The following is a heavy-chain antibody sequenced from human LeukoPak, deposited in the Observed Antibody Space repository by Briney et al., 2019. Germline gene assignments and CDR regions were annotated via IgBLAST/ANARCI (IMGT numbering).Heavy chain of an antibody. CDR3: AREEGEYCGSTSCYVGATPMDV. D-gene: IGHD2-2*01. CDR2: IYHSGST. CDR1: GYSISSGYY. J-gene: IGHJ6*03. Sequence: SETLSLTCTVSGYSISSGYYWGWIRQPPGKGLEWIGSIYHSGSTYYNPSLKSRVTISVDTSKNQFSLKLSSVTAADTAVYYCAREEGEYCGSTSCYVGATPMDVWGKGTTVTISS. V-gene: IGHV4-38-2*02.